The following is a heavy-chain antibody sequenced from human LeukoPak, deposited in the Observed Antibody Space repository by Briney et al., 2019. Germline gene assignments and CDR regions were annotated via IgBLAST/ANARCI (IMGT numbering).Heavy chain of an antibody. CDR2: INTDGSST. V-gene: IGHV3-74*01. CDR3: AREITTNGGRYFDY. J-gene: IGHJ4*02. D-gene: IGHD7-27*01. CDR1: GFTFSSYW. Sequence: QSGGSLRLSCAASGFTFSSYWMHWVRQAPGKGLVWVSRINTDGSSTNYADSVKGRFTMSRDSAKNTLYLQMNSLRAEDTAVYSCAREITTNGGRYFDYWGQGTLVTVSS.